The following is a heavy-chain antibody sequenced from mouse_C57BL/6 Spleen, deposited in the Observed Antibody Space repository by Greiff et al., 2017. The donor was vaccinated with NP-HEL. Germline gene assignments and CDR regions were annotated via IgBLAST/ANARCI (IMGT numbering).Heavy chain of an antibody. CDR2: ISSGSSTI. Sequence: VQLKESGGGLVKPGGSLKLSCAASGFTFSDYGMHWVRQAPEQGLEWVAYISSGSSTIYYADTVKGRFTISRDNATNTLFLQMTSLRSEDTAMYYCARPGITTVVATDFDYWGQGTTLTVSS. J-gene: IGHJ2*01. CDR1: GFTFSDYG. V-gene: IGHV5-17*01. D-gene: IGHD1-1*01. CDR3: ARPGITTVVATDFDY.